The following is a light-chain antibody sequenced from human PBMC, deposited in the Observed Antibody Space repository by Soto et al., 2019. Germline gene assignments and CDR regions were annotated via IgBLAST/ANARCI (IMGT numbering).Light chain of an antibody. V-gene: IGKV4-1*01. CDR3: QQYYRTPP. J-gene: IGKJ2*01. CDR1: QSVLYSSNNKNY. CDR2: WAS. Sequence: DIVMTQSPDSLAVSLGERATINCKSSQSVLYSSNNKNYLAWYQQKPGQPPKLLIYWASTRESGVPDRFSGSGSGTDFTLTISSLQAEDVAVYYCQQYYRTPPVGQGTKLEIK.